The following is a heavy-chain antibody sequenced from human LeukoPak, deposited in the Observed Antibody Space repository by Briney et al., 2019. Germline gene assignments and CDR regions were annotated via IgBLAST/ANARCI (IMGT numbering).Heavy chain of an antibody. V-gene: IGHV1-69*04. CDR3: AREGITIFGVVMKPHDY. Sequence: GASVKVSCKASGGTFSSYAISWVRQAPGQGLEWMGRIIPILGIANYAQKFQGRVTITADKSTSTAYMELSSLRSEDTAVYYCAREGITIFGVVMKPHDYWGQGTLVTVSS. CDR1: GGTFSSYA. D-gene: IGHD3-3*01. CDR2: IIPILGIA. J-gene: IGHJ4*02.